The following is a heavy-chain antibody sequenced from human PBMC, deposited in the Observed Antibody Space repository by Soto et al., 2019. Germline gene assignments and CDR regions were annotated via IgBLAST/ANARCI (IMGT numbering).Heavy chain of an antibody. Sequence: SETLSLTCTVSGGSISSYYWSWIRQPPGKGLEWIGYIYYSGSTNYNPSLKSRVTISVDTSKNQFSLKLSSVTAADTALYYCVILALGKFDFWGQGTLVTVSS. D-gene: IGHD1-26*01. CDR2: IYYSGST. J-gene: IGHJ4*02. CDR1: GGSISSYY. CDR3: VILALGKFDF. V-gene: IGHV4-59*01.